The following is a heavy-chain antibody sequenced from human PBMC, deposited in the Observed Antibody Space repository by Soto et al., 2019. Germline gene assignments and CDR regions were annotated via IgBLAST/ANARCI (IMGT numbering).Heavy chain of an antibody. CDR1: GFTFSSYA. CDR3: AKSGWGVVVPAVNWYFDL. CDR2: ISGSGGST. V-gene: IGHV3-23*01. J-gene: IGHJ2*01. Sequence: VQLLESGGGLVQPGGSLRLSCAASGFTFSSYAMTWVRRAPGKGLEWVSAISGSGGSTYYADSVEGRFTISRDNSKNTLYLHMNSLRADDTAVYYCAKSGWGVVVPAVNWYFDLWGRGTLVTVSS. D-gene: IGHD2-2*01.